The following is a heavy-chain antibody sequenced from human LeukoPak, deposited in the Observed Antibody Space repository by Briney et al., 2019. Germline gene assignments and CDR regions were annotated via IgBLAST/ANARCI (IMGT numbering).Heavy chain of an antibody. J-gene: IGHJ3*02. V-gene: IGHV3-23*01. CDR2: ISGRDGST. D-gene: IGHD5-24*01. CDR3: ARVVQRWLPYDAFDI. CDR1: GFTFSSYA. Sequence: HAGGSLRLSCAASGFTFSSYAMSWVRQAPGKGLEWVSAISGRDGSTYYANSVRGRFTISRDDSRNTLYLQMNSLRAEDTAVYYCARVVQRWLPYDAFDIWGQGTMVTVSS.